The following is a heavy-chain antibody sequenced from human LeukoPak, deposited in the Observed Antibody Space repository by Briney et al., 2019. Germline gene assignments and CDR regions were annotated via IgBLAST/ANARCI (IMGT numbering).Heavy chain of an antibody. CDR2: ISYDGSYK. Sequence: GGSLRLSCAASGFTFSSYGMHWVRQAPGKGLEWVALISYDGSYKYYADSVKGRFTISRDNSKNTLYLQMNSLRAEDTAVYYCAKARYYFDYWGQGTLVTVSS. CDR1: GFTFSSYG. CDR3: AKARYYFDY. J-gene: IGHJ4*02. V-gene: IGHV3-30*18.